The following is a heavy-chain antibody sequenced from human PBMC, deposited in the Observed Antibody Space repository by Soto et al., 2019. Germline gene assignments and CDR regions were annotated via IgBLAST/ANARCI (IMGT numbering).Heavy chain of an antibody. V-gene: IGHV3-7*03. CDR1: GFTFSNYW. CDR3: AGGHDAVVQAGRWETHYFYRMDV. Sequence: WGTLRLSCAASGFTFSNYWMNWVRQAPSKGLERMANIQEYGNGKNYVDSVKGRFAIFRDNAQNSLLLQMNSLKTEDTAVYYCAGGHDAVVQAGRWETHYFYRMDVGCQGTTVTVSS. J-gene: IGHJ6*02. CDR2: IQEYGNGK. D-gene: IGHD2-2*01.